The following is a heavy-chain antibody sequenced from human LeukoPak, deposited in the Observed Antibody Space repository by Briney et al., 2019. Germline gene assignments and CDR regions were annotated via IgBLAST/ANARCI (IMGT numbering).Heavy chain of an antibody. J-gene: IGHJ4*02. CDR2: IWHDGSKK. CDR3: ARDFGNYGSAPTGY. CDR1: RFAFNSHG. Sequence: GGSLRLSCRASRFAFNSHGMHWVRQAPGKGLEWVALIWHDGSKKFYADSVKGRFTISRDNPKSTLYLQMNSLRAEDTAVYYCARDFGNYGSAPTGYWGQGTLVTVSS. V-gene: IGHV3-33*01. D-gene: IGHD3-10*01.